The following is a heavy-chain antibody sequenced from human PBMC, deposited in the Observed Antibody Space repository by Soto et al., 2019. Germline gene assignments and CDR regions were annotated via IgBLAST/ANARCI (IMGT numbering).Heavy chain of an antibody. CDR3: ASYSTDSGSYYPDDAFDI. CDR1: GYTFTSYA. Sequence: VKVSCKASGYTFTSYAMHWVRQAPGQRLEWMGWINAGNGNTKYSQKFQGRVTITKDTSASTAYMELSSLRSEDTAVYYCASYSTDSGSYYPDDAFDIWGQGTMVTVSS. CDR2: INAGNGNT. J-gene: IGHJ3*02. V-gene: IGHV1-3*01. D-gene: IGHD1-26*01.